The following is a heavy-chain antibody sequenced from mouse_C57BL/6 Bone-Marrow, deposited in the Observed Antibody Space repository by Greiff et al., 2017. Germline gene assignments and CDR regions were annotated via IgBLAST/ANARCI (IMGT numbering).Heavy chain of an antibody. CDR3: ARHDHQSWFAY. J-gene: IGHJ3*01. CDR1: GFTFSDYY. Sequence: EVQLVESGGGLVQPGGSLKLSCAASGFTFSDYYMYWVRQTPEKRLEWVAYISNGGGSTYYPDTVKGRFTISRDNAKNTLYLQMSRLKSEDTAMYYCARHDHQSWFAYWGQGTLVTVSA. V-gene: IGHV5-12*01. CDR2: ISNGGGST.